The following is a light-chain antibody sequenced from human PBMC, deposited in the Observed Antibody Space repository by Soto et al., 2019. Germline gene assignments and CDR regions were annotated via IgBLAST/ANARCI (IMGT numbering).Light chain of an antibody. CDR3: SSHASSNNYV. V-gene: IGLV2-8*01. J-gene: IGLJ1*01. Sequence: QSALTQPPSASGSPGQSVTIPCTGTSSDVGGYNYVSWYQQHPGKAPKLMIYEVSKRPSGVPARFSGSKSGNTASLTVSGLQAEDEADYYCSSHASSNNYVFGTGTKLTVL. CDR1: SSDVGGYNY. CDR2: EVS.